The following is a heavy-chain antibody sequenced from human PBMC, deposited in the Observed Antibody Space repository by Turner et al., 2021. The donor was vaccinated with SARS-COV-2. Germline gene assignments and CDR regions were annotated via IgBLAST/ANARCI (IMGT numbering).Heavy chain of an antibody. CDR2: IYYSGST. CDR3: ARHKNDFGNGPNGDNWFGP. D-gene: IGHD1-1*01. J-gene: IGHJ5*02. CDR1: GDSMCSSSYY. Sequence: QLPQSGPGLVQPSETLSLTCTVSGDSMCSSSYYWGWIRQAPGKGLEWIGSIYYSGSTYYNPSLKSRVNISVDTSKSDFSRNLSTVTAADTAVYNCARHKNDFGNGPNGDNWFGPWGQGTLVAVSS. V-gene: IGHV4-39*01.